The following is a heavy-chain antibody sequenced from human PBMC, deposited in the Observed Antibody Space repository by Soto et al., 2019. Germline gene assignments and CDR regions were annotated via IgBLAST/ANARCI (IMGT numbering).Heavy chain of an antibody. D-gene: IGHD6-19*01. V-gene: IGHV4-4*02. CDR3: ARHIAVSGTRGFDF. Sequence: QVHLQESGPGLIKPSGTLSLTCAVSGGSISSNWWSWVRQPPGKGLEWIGEIYHSGSTSYNPSLMNRVTMSMDKSQNHLSLNLNSVTAADTAVYYCARHIAVSGTRGFDFWGRGTLVTVSS. CDR1: GGSISSNW. J-gene: IGHJ4*02. CDR2: IYHSGST.